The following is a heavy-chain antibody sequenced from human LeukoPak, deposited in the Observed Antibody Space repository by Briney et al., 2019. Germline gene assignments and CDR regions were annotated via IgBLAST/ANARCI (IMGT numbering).Heavy chain of an antibody. CDR1: GYTFTGYY. CDR2: INPNSGGT. J-gene: IGHJ2*01. V-gene: IGHV1-2*02. Sequence: APVKVSCKASGYTFTGYYMHWVRQAPGQGLEWMGWINPNSGGTNYAQKFQGRVTMTRDTSISTAYMELSRLRSDDTAVYYCARAAAAMVTGWYFDLWGRGTLVTVSS. CDR3: ARAAAAMVTGWYFDL. D-gene: IGHD5-18*01.